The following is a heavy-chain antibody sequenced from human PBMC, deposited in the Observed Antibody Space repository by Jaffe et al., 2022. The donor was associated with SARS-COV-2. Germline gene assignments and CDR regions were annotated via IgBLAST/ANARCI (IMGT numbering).Heavy chain of an antibody. Sequence: QVQLVQSGAEVKKPGASVKLSCKASGYTLTSYVMHWVRQAPGQRLEWMGWINPDNGNTRYSQKFQGRVSLTRDTSASTAYMELSSLTSEDTAVYYCARDHPPDGFGPWGQGTLVTVSS. CDR1: GYTLTSYV. V-gene: IGHV1-3*01. CDR2: INPDNGNT. CDR3: ARDHPPDGFGP. J-gene: IGHJ5*02.